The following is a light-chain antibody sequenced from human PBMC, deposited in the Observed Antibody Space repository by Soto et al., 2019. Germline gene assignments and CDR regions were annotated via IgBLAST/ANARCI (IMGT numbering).Light chain of an antibody. Sequence: DIQMTQSPSTLSGSVGDRVTITCRASQTISSWLAWYQQKPGKAPTLLIYKASTLKSGVPSKFSGSGSWTGFTLTIMSLQPDHFGSYYCQHCKSYSVAFGKETK. CDR2: KAS. V-gene: IGKV1-5*03. CDR1: QTISSW. CDR3: QHCKSYSVA. J-gene: IGKJ1*01.